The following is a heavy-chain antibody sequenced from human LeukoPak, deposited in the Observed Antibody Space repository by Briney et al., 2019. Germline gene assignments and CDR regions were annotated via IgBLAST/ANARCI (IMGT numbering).Heavy chain of an antibody. CDR1: GYTLTELT. V-gene: IGHV1-24*01. D-gene: IGHD1-26*01. J-gene: IGHJ4*02. CDR2: FDPEDGET. CDR3: ATDSSGSYYSFDY. Sequence: ASVKVSCKVSGYTLTELTMHWVRQAPGQGLEWMGGFDPEDGETIYAQKFQGRVTMTEDTSTDTAYMELSSLRSEDTAVYYCATDSSGSYYSFDYWGQGTLVTVSS.